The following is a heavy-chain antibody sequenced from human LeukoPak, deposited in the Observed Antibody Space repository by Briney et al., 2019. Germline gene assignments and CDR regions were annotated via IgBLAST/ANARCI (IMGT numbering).Heavy chain of an antibody. J-gene: IGHJ6*03. CDR3: ASPRYYYYMDV. Sequence: SETLSLTCTVSGGSNSSSSYYWGWIRQPPGKGLEWIGSIYYSGSTYYNPSLKSRVTISVDTSKNQFSLKLSSVTAADTAVYYCASPRYYYYMDVWGKGTTVTVSS. V-gene: IGHV4-39*01. CDR1: GGSNSSSSYY. CDR2: IYYSGST.